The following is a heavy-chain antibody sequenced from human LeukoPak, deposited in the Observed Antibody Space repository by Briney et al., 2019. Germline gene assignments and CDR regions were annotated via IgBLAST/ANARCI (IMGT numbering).Heavy chain of an antibody. Sequence: GGSLRLSCAASGFTVSSNYMSWVRQAPGKGLEWVSVIYSGGSTYYADSVKGRFTISRDNSKNTLYLQMNSLRAEDTAVYYCGRKPKPAGFFDYWAKGPLVTVPS. CDR1: GFTVSSNY. J-gene: IGHJ4*02. D-gene: IGHD2-2*01. V-gene: IGHV3-66*01. CDR3: GRKPKPAGFFDY. CDR2: IYSGGST.